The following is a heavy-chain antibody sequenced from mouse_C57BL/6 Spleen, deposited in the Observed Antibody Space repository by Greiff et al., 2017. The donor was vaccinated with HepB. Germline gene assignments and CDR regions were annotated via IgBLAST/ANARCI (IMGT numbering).Heavy chain of an antibody. D-gene: IGHD1-1*02. CDR3: ARRWFNLYYYAMDY. J-gene: IGHJ4*01. CDR1: GYAFSSSW. V-gene: IGHV1-82*01. Sequence: QVQLQQSGPELVKPGASVKISCKASGYAFSSSWMNWVKQRPGKGLEWIGRIYPGDGDTNYNGKFKGKATLTADKSSSTAYMQLSSLTSEDSAVYFCARRWFNLYYYAMDYWGQGTSVTVSS. CDR2: IYPGDGDT.